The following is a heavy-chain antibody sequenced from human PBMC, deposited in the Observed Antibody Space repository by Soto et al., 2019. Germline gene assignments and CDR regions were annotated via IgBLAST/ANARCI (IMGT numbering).Heavy chain of an antibody. Sequence: PGESLKISCKGSGYSFTSYWISWVRQMPGKGLEWMGRIDPSDSYTNYSPSFQGHVTISADKSISTAYLQWSSLKASDTAMYYCARRIGDCSSTSCFDAFDIWGQGTMVTV. J-gene: IGHJ3*02. CDR3: ARRIGDCSSTSCFDAFDI. CDR1: GYSFTSYW. V-gene: IGHV5-10-1*01. CDR2: IDPSDSYT. D-gene: IGHD2-2*01.